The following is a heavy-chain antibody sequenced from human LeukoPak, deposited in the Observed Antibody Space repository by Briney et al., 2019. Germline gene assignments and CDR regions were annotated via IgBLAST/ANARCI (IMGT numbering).Heavy chain of an antibody. Sequence: GGSLRLSCAASGFTFSNYWMRWVRQAPGKGLEWVANMKGDGSEKHYVDSMKGRFTISRDNAKNSLYLQMNSLTAEDTAVYYCARQVQYRSGYFPPDPWGQGTLVTVSS. CDR1: GFTFSNYW. J-gene: IGHJ5*02. D-gene: IGHD6-19*01. CDR2: MKGDGSEK. V-gene: IGHV3-7*01. CDR3: ARQVQYRSGYFPPDP.